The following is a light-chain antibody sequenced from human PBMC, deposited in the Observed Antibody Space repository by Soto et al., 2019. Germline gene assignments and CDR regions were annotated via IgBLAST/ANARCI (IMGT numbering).Light chain of an antibody. J-gene: IGKJ4*01. V-gene: IGKV3-11*01. CDR1: QSVSRY. CDR3: QQRSNWPT. CDR2: DAS. Sequence: EIVLTQSPATLSLSPGERATLSCRASQSVSRYLAWYQQKPGQAPRLLIYDASNRVTGIPARFSGSGSGTDFTLTISSLEPEDFAVYYCQQRSNWPTFGGGTKVEIK.